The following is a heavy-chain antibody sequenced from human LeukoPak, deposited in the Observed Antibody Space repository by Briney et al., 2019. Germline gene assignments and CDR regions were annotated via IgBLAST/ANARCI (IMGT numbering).Heavy chain of an antibody. V-gene: IGHV3-30-3*02. D-gene: IGHD1-7*01. CDR3: AKFPIKSPFPVTGTPAY. J-gene: IGHJ4*02. Sequence: GGSLRLSCATSGFDFSLCAMHWVRQVPGRGLEWVAAISYDGKKKYFADFVKGRFTISRDNSKNTLYLQMNSLRAEDTAVYYCAKFPIKSPFPVTGTPAYWGQGTLVTVSS. CDR1: GFDFSLCA. CDR2: ISYDGKKK.